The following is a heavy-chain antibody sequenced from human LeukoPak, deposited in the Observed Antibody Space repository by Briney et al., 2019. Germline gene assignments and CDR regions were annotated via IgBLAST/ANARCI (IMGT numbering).Heavy chain of an antibody. CDR3: AKVQTSNYYYYGMDV. CDR2: ISYDGSNK. V-gene: IGHV3-30*18. Sequence: PGRSLRLSCAASGFIFSSYAMHWVRQAPGKGLEWVAVISYDGSNKYYADSVKGRFTISRDNSKNTLYLQMSSLRPEDTAVYYCAKVQTSNYYYYGMDVWGQGTTVTVSS. CDR1: GFIFSSYA. D-gene: IGHD1-1*01. J-gene: IGHJ6*02.